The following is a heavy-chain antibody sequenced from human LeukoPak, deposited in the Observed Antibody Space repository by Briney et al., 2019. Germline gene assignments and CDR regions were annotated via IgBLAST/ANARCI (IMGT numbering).Heavy chain of an antibody. V-gene: IGHV1-69*13. D-gene: IGHD6-13*01. CDR2: IIPIFGTA. CDR1: GGTFSSYA. J-gene: IGHJ4*02. CDR3: ASQYSSSYYFDY. Sequence: ASVKVSCKASGGTFSSYAISWVRQAPGQGLEWMGGIIPIFGTANYAQKFQGRVTITADESTSTAYMGLSSLRSEDTAVYYCASQYSSSYYFDYWGQGTLVTVSS.